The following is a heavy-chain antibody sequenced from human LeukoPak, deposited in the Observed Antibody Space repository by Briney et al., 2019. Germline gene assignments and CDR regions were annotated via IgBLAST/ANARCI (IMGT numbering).Heavy chain of an antibody. Sequence: SETLSLTCTVSGGSISSYYWSWIRQPPGKGLEWIGETNHSGSTNHNPSLKSRVTISVDTSKNQFSLKLSSVTAADTAVYYCARTYYYDSSGYLPSFDYWGQGTLVTVSS. CDR3: ARTYYYDSSGYLPSFDY. CDR2: TNHSGST. D-gene: IGHD3-22*01. J-gene: IGHJ4*02. CDR1: GGSISSYY. V-gene: IGHV4-34*01.